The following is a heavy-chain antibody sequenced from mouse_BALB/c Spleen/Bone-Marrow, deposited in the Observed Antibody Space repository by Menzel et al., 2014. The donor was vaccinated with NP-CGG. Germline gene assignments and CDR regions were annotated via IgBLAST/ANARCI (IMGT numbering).Heavy chain of an antibody. CDR1: GYSITSDYA. Sequence: EVKLMESGPGLVKPSQSLSLTCTVTGYSITSDYAWYWIRQFPGNKLEWMGYISYSGSTSYNSSLKSRISITRDTSKNQFFLQLNSVTTEDTATYYCARRIGKAMDYWGQGTSVTVSP. J-gene: IGHJ4*01. CDR2: ISYSGST. D-gene: IGHD1-1*01. CDR3: ARRIGKAMDY. V-gene: IGHV3-2*02.